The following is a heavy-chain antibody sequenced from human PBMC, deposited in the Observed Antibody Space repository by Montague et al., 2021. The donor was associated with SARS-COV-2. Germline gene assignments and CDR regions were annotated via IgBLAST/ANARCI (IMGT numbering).Heavy chain of an antibody. CDR1: GGDYY. J-gene: IGHJ6*03. Sequence: SETLSLTCGVYGGDYYWIWIRQVPGKGLEFIGEIDVAEGTKNNPSLERRLTISLDTSKSQFSLRLPSVTASDTAVYYCARGQRGVVPATVLGLGFYFYYFIDVWGKGTTVTVSS. V-gene: IGHV4-34*01. CDR3: ARGQRGVVPATVLGLGFYFYYFIDV. CDR2: IDVAEGT. D-gene: IGHD2-8*01.